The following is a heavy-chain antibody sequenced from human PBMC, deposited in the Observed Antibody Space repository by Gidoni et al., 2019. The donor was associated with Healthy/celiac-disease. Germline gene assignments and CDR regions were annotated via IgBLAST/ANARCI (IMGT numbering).Heavy chain of an antibody. CDR1: GGSFSGYY. CDR2: INHSGST. V-gene: IGHV4-34*01. J-gene: IGHJ4*02. CDR3: ARGRRYRIFYY. Sequence: QVQLQQWGAGLLKPSETLSLTCAVYGGSFSGYYWSWIRQPPGKGLEWIGEINHSGSTNYNPSLKSRVTISVDTSKNQFSLKLSSVTAADTAVYYCARGRRYRIFYYWGQGTLVTVSS. D-gene: IGHD2-15*01.